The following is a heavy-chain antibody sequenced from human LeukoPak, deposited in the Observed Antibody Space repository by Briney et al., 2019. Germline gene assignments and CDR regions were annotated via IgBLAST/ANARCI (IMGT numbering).Heavy chain of an antibody. V-gene: IGHV3-23*01. Sequence: GGSLRLSCAASAFTFSSYAMSWVRQAPGKGLDWVSTITPTGGNTFHADSVRGRFSISRDNSKNTLYLQMNSLRAEDTAVYYCAKVVVRGGARGTYYFDYWGQGTLVTVSS. CDR3: AKVVVRGGARGTYYFDY. CDR1: AFTFSSYA. D-gene: IGHD3-10*01. J-gene: IGHJ4*02. CDR2: ITPTGGNT.